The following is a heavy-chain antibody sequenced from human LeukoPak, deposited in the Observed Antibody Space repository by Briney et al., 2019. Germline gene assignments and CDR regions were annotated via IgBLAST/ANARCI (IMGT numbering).Heavy chain of an antibody. Sequence: PGGSLGLSCAASGFTFSSYWMHWVRQAPGKGLVWVSRINSDGSSTSYADSVKGRFTISRDNAKNTLYLQMNSLRAEDTAVYYCARVGVVPAAISPYYYGMDVWGKGTTVTVSS. CDR2: INSDGSST. CDR3: ARVGVVPAAISPYYYGMDV. J-gene: IGHJ6*04. D-gene: IGHD2-2*01. CDR1: GFTFSSYW. V-gene: IGHV3-74*01.